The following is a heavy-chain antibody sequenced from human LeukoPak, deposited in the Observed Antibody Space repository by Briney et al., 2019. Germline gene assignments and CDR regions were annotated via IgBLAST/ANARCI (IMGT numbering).Heavy chain of an antibody. D-gene: IGHD3-3*01. CDR1: GGSFSGYY. Sequence: SETLSLTCAVYGGSFSGYYWSWIRQPPGKGLEWIGEINHSGSTNYNPSLKSRVTISVDTSKNQFSLKLSSATAADTAVYYCARGLQYYDFWSGYPINWFDPWGQGTLVTVSS. CDR3: ARGLQYYDFWSGYPINWFDP. J-gene: IGHJ5*02. CDR2: INHSGST. V-gene: IGHV4-34*01.